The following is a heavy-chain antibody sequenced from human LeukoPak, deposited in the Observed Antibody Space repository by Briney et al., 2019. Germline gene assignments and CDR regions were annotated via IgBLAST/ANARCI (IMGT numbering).Heavy chain of an antibody. Sequence: SETLSLTCAVYGGSFSGYYWSWIRQPPGKGLEWIGEINHSGSTNYNPSLKSRVTISVDTSKNQFSLKLSSVTAADTAVYYCARGAMGTMIVTHWGQGTLATVSS. CDR1: GGSFSGYY. CDR3: ARGAMGTMIVTH. J-gene: IGHJ4*02. V-gene: IGHV4-34*01. CDR2: INHSGST. D-gene: IGHD3-22*01.